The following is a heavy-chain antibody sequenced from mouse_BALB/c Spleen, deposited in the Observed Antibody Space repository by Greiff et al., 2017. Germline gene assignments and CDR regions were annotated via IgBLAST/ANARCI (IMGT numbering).Heavy chain of an antibody. J-gene: IGHJ4*01. D-gene: IGHD2-3*01. CDR1: GYAFSSYW. CDR2: IYPGDGDT. V-gene: IGHV1-80*01. CDR3: ASSAYDGYGIYYAMDY. Sequence: QVQLQQSGAELVRPGSPVKISCKASGYAFSSYWMNWVKQRPGQGLEWIGQIYPGDGDTNYNGKFKGKATLTADKSSSTAYMQLSSLTSEDSAVYFCASSAYDGYGIYYAMDYWGQGTSVTVSS.